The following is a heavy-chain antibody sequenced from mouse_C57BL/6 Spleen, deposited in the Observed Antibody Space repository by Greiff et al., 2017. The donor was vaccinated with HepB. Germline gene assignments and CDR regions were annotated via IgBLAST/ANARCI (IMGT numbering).Heavy chain of an antibody. D-gene: IGHD1-1*01. CDR2: IDPETGGT. V-gene: IGHV1-15*01. CDR3: AYGYAMDY. CDR1: GYTFTDYE. J-gene: IGHJ4*01. Sequence: VQLVESGAELVRPGASVTLSCKASGYTFTDYEMHWVKQTPVHGLEWIGAIDPETGGTAYNQKFKGKAILTADKSSSTAYMELRSLTSEDSAVYYCAYGYAMDYWGQGTSVTVSS.